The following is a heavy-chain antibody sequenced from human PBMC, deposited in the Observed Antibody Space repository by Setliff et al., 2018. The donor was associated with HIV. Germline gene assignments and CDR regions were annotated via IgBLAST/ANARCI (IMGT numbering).Heavy chain of an antibody. CDR2: ISHSGSP. J-gene: IGHJ4*02. CDR1: DGSFSGYY. Sequence: SETLSLTCAVNDGSFSGYYWTWIRQPPGKGLEWIGEISHSGSPNYNPSLKSRVTMSRDTSKNQFSLKLSSVTAADTAVYYCASYYGADEPSYYFDFWGQGTQVTVSS. V-gene: IGHV4-34*01. CDR3: ASYYGADEPSYYFDF. D-gene: IGHD3-3*01.